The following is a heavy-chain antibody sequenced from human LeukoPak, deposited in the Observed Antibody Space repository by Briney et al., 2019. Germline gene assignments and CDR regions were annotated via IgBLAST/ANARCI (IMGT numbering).Heavy chain of an antibody. CDR3: ASRSY. V-gene: IGHV3-66*01. Sequence: PGGSLRLSCAASGFTFSSYAMSWVRQAPGKGLEWVSVIYSGGSTYYADSVKGRFTISRDNSKNTLYLQMNSLRAEDTAVYYCASRSYWGQGTLVTVSS. CDR2: IYSGGST. J-gene: IGHJ4*02. CDR1: GFTFSSYA.